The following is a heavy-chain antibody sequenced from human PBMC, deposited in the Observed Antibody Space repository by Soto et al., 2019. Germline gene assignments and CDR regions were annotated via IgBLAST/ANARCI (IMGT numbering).Heavy chain of an antibody. CDR1: GGSFSGYY. CDR3: ARGWAYSRGWYHRLNAFDI. D-gene: IGHD6-19*01. J-gene: IGHJ3*02. V-gene: IGHV4-34*01. CDR2: INHSGST. Sequence: TLSLTCAVYGGSFSGYYWSWIRQPPGKGLEWIGEINHSGSTNYNPSLKSRVTISVDTSKNQFSLKLSSVTAADTAVYYCARGWAYSRGWYHRLNAFDIWGQGTMGTVSS.